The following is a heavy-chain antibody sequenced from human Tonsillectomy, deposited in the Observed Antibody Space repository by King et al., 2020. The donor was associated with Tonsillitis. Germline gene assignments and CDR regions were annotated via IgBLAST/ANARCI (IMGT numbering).Heavy chain of an antibody. Sequence: VQLVESGGGLVQPGGSLRLSCAASGFTVSSNYMSWVRQAPGKGLEWVSVIYSGGSTYYADSVKGRFTISRDNSKNTLYLQMNSLRAEDTAVYYCARETYSSSWSGTWNHYFDYWGQGTLVTVSS. V-gene: IGHV3-66*01. D-gene: IGHD6-13*01. CDR3: ARETYSSSWSGTWNHYFDY. CDR1: GFTVSSNY. J-gene: IGHJ4*02. CDR2: IYSGGST.